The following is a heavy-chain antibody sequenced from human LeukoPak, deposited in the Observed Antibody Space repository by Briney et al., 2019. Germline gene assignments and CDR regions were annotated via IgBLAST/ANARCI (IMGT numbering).Heavy chain of an antibody. D-gene: IGHD2-2*01. CDR2: INPNSGGT. CDR3: ASPLGYCSSTSCYDSFDY. J-gene: IGHJ4*02. Sequence: ASVKVSCKASGYTFTGYYMHWVRQAPGQGLEWMGRINPNSGGTNYAQKFQGRVTITADESTSTAYMELSSLRSEDTAVYYCASPLGYCSSTSCYDSFDYWGQGTLVTVSS. CDR1: GYTFTGYY. V-gene: IGHV1-2*06.